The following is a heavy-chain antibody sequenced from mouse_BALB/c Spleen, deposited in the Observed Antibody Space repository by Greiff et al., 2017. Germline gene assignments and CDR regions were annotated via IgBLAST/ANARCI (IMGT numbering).Heavy chain of an antibody. V-gene: IGHV1-14*01. D-gene: IGHD2-10*01. J-gene: IGHJ1*01. CDR2: INPYNDGT. Sequence: VQLKQSGPELVKPGASVKMSCKASGYTFTSYVIHWVKQKPGQGLEWIGYINPYNDGTKYNEKFKGKATLTSDKSSSTAYMELSSLTSEDSAVYYCARSPYYGNSYWYFDVWGAGTTVTVSS. CDR3: ARSPYYGNSYWYFDV. CDR1: GYTFTSYV.